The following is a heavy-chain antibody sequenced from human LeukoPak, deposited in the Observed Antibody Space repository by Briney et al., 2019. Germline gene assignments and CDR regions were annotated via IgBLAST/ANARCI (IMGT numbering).Heavy chain of an antibody. CDR2: ISAYNGNT. J-gene: IGHJ5*02. D-gene: IGHD5-24*01. CDR3: ARDKVIRDGYNANWFNP. CDR1: VYTFTSYG. V-gene: IGHV1-18*01. Sequence: ASVKVSCKASVYTFTSYGISWVRQAPGQGLEWMGWISAYNGNTNYAQKLQGRVTMTTDTSTSTAYMELRSLRSDDTAVYYCARDKVIRDGYNANWFNPWGQGTLVTVSS.